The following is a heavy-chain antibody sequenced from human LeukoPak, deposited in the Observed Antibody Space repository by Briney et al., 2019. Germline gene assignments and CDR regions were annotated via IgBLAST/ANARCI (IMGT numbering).Heavy chain of an antibody. CDR2: INHSGST. J-gene: IGHJ5*02. CDR1: GGSFSGYY. D-gene: IGHD2-2*01. CDR3: ARDHFRVGCSTTSCYGVDP. V-gene: IGHV4-34*01. Sequence: PSETLSLTCAVYGGSFSGYYWSWIRQPPGKGLEWIGEINHSGSTNYNPSLKGRVTISVDTSKNQFSLKLNSVTAADTAVYYCARDHFRVGCSTTSCYGVDPWGQGTLVTVSS.